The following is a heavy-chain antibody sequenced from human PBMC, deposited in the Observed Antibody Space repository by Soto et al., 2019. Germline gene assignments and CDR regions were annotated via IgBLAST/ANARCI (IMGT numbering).Heavy chain of an antibody. CDR3: ATDSGYGSESSVNHYLDY. Sequence: GGSLSLSCVASGFNFGSYWMSWVRQAPGKGLEWLATIKRDGSEKKYVDSVKGRFTTSRDNAKNSLYLQMDSLRVEDTAVYYCATDSGYGSESSVNHYLDYWGHGTLVTVSS. CDR2: IKRDGSEK. J-gene: IGHJ4*01. CDR1: GFNFGSYW. V-gene: IGHV3-7*01. D-gene: IGHD3-10*01.